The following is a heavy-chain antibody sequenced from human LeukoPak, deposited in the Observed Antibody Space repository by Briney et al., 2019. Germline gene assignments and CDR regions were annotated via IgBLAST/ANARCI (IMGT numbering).Heavy chain of an antibody. J-gene: IGHJ6*02. CDR2: INHSGST. D-gene: IGHD2-8*01. Sequence: SETLSLTCAVYGGSFSGYYWSWIRQPPGKGLEWIGEINHSGSTNYNPSLKSRVTISVDTSKNQFSLKLSSVTAADTAVYYCARLEDCTNGVCPLDGMDVWGQGTTVTVSS. V-gene: IGHV4-34*01. CDR3: ARLEDCTNGVCPLDGMDV. CDR1: GGSFSGYY.